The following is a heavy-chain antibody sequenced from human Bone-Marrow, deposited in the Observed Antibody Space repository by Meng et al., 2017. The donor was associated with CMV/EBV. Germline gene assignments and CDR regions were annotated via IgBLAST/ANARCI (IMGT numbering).Heavy chain of an antibody. CDR3: ARDRSLFDSGWFDP. D-gene: IGHD3-22*01. V-gene: IGHV1-2*02. Sequence: ASGKVSCKASGYTFTGYYMHWVRQAPGQGLEWMGWINPNSGGTNYAQKFQGRVTMTRDTSISTAYMELSRLRSDDTAVYYCARDRSLFDSGWFDPWGQGTLVTVSS. CDR2: INPNSGGT. CDR1: GYTFTGYY. J-gene: IGHJ5*02.